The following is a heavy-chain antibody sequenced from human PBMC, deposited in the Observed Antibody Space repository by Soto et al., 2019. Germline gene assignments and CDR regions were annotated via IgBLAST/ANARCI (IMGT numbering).Heavy chain of an antibody. J-gene: IGHJ4*02. D-gene: IGHD5-12*01. Sequence: PSETLSLTCTVSGGSVSSGSYYWSWLRQPPRKGLEWIGYIYYSGSTNYNPSLKSRVTISVDTSKNQFSLKLSSVTAADTAVYYCARDSLATDYWGQGTLVTVSS. V-gene: IGHV4-61*01. CDR2: IYYSGST. CDR3: ARDSLATDY. CDR1: GGSVSSGSYY.